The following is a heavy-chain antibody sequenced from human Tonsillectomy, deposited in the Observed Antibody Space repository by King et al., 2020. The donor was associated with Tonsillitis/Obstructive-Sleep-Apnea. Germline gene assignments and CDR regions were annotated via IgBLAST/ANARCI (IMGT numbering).Heavy chain of an antibody. CDR3: AGMVPAWFDALDI. Sequence: VQLQQWGAGLLKPSETLSLTCAVYGGSFSGYYWSWIRQPPGKGLEWIGKINHSGTTNYNPSLKSRVTISVDTSKNQFSLKLTYVTAADTAFYYCAGMVPAWFDALDIWGQGTMVTVSS. J-gene: IGHJ3*02. V-gene: IGHV4-34*01. CDR1: GGSFSGYY. CDR2: INHSGTT. D-gene: IGHD3-10*01.